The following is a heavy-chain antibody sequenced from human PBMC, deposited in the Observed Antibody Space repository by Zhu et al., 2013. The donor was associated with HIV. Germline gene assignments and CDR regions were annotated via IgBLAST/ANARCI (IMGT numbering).Heavy chain of an antibody. V-gene: IGHV3-33*01. CDR3: ARDSNGFRGVSPPDY. J-gene: IGHJ4*02. CDR2: IWYDGSNK. CDR1: GFTFSSYG. Sequence: VQLVESGGGVVQPGRSLRLSCAASGFTFSSYGMHWVRQAPGKGLEWVAVIWYDGSNKYYADSVKGRFTISRDNSKNTLYLQMNSLRAEDTAVYYCARDSNGFRGVSPPDYWGQGTLVTVSS. D-gene: IGHD3-10*01.